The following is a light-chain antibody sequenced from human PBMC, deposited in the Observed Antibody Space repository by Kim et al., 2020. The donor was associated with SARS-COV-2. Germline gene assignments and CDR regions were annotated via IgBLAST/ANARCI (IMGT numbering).Light chain of an antibody. CDR2: KDN. CDR3: QPWDSSSVV. J-gene: IGLJ2*01. V-gene: IGLV3-1*01. CDR1: IVGKAY. Sequence: SYELTQPPSVSVLSGQTANITCSGDIVGKAYVCWYQLKAGQSPVLVMYKDNRRPSGIPERFSASNSGNTATLTISGTQSMDEADYFCQPWDSSSVVFGGGTQLTVL.